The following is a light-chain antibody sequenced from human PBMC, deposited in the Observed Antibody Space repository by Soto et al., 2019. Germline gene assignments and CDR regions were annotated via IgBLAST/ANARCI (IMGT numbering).Light chain of an antibody. CDR3: QQYYSYPWT. J-gene: IGKJ1*01. CDR2: AAS. Sequence: DVQMTQSPSSLSASVGDRVTITCRASQSVSIYLNWYQQKPGKAPKLLIYAASTLQSGVPSRFSGSGSGTDFTLTISCLQSEDFATYYCQQYYSYPWTFGQGTKVDIK. V-gene: IGKV1-39*01. CDR1: QSVSIY.